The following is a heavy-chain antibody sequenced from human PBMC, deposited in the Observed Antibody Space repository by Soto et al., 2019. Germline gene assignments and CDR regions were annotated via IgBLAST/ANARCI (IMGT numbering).Heavy chain of an antibody. V-gene: IGHV4-34*01. CDR1: GGSFSGYY. CDR2: INHSGST. D-gene: IGHD2-21*02. J-gene: IGHJ4*02. CDR3: ARMGEKAYCGGDCCSRDY. Sequence: QVQLQQWGAGLLKPSETLSLTCAVYGGSFSGYYWSWIRQPPGKGLEWIGEINHSGSTNYNPSLKSRVTISVDTCKKQFSLKLSSVTAADTAVYYCARMGEKAYCGGDCCSRDYWGQGTLVTVSS.